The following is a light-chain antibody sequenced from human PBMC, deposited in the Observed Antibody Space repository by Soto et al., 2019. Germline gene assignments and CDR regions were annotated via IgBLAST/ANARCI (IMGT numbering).Light chain of an antibody. J-gene: IGKJ1*01. V-gene: IGKV3-15*01. CDR2: GAS. Sequence: IVLTQSPATVSVSPGETVSLSCRASQRISNNIAWYQQKRGQPPRLLIYGASTRATGVPARFSGGGFGADFTLTISSLESEDFAVYYCQEFNYWPPWTFGEGTKVDVK. CDR1: QRISNN. CDR3: QEFNYWPPWT.